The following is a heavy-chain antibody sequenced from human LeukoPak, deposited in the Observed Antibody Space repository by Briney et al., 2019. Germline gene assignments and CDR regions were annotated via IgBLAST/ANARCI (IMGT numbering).Heavy chain of an antibody. Sequence: SETLSLTCAVYGGSFSGYYWSWIRQPPGKGLEWIGEINHSGSTNYNPSLKSRVTISVDTSKNQFSLKLSSVTAADTAVYYCARDLNSGYDSSFDYWGQGTLVTVSS. V-gene: IGHV4-34*01. D-gene: IGHD5-12*01. CDR3: ARDLNSGYDSSFDY. J-gene: IGHJ4*02. CDR2: INHSGST. CDR1: GGSFSGYY.